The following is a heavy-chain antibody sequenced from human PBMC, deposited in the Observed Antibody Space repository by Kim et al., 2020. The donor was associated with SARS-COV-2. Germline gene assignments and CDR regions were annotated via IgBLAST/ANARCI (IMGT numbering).Heavy chain of an antibody. J-gene: IGHJ4*02. CDR3: TKSGSGTSPFDF. CDR1: AFSVSSYT. D-gene: IGHD1-1*01. CDR2: ISTGSFT. V-gene: IGHV3-23*01. Sequence: GGSLRLSCAASAFSVSSYTMSWVRQTPGKGLEWVSSISTGSFTYYADSVKGRFTVSRDTSKQTVDLQMHSLRAADTAVYYCTKSGSGTSPFDFWGQGTLVTV.